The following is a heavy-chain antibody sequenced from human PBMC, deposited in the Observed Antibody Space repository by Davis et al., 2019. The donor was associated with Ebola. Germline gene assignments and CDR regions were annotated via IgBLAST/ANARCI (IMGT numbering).Heavy chain of an antibody. D-gene: IGHD2-2*01. CDR3: ARDFTRYCSSTSCEYAYFDL. CDR2: IYYSGST. Sequence: PSETLSLTCTVSGGSISSYYWSWIRQPPGKGLEWIGYIYYSGSTNYNPSLKSRVTISVDTSKNQFSLKLSSVTAADTSVYYCARDFTRYCSSTSCEYAYFDLWGRGTLVTVSS. V-gene: IGHV4-59*01. CDR1: GGSISSYY. J-gene: IGHJ2*01.